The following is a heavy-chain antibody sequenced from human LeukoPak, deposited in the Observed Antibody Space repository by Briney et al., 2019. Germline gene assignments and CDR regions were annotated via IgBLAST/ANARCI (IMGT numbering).Heavy chain of an antibody. CDR1: GFTFRSYG. V-gene: IGHV3-33*01. Sequence: PGGSLRLSCAASGFTFRSYGMHWVRQAPGQGLEWVAVIWYGGNTKYYADSVKGRFTISRDNSKNTLYLQMNSLRAEDTAIYYCARETPNRGGDCFDYWGQGTLVTVSS. J-gene: IGHJ4*02. CDR2: IWYGGNTK. CDR3: ARETPNRGGDCFDY. D-gene: IGHD2-21*02.